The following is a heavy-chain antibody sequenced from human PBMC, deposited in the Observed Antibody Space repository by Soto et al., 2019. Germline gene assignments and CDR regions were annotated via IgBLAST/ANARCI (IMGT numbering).Heavy chain of an antibody. J-gene: IGHJ3*02. V-gene: IGHV1-3*01. D-gene: IGHD6-19*01. CDR3: ARAEWLVPLLLDAFDI. Sequence: ASVKVSCKASGYTFTSYAMHWVRQAPGQRLEWMGWINAGNGNTKYSQKFQGRVTITRDTSASTAYMELSSLRSEDTAVYYCARAEWLVPLLLDAFDIWGQGTMVTVSS. CDR2: INAGNGNT. CDR1: GYTFTSYA.